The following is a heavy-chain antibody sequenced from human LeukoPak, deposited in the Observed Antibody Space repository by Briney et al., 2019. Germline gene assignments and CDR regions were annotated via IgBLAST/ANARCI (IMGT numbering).Heavy chain of an antibody. D-gene: IGHD6-19*01. CDR2: INPSGGST. CDR1: GYTFTSYD. V-gene: IGHV1-46*01. CDR3: ARAVAGIDY. Sequence: GASVKVSCKASGYTFTSYDINWARQAPGQGLEWMGIINPSGGSTSYAQKFQGRVTMTRDTSTSTVYMELSSLRSEDTAVYYCARAVAGIDYWGQGTLVTVSS. J-gene: IGHJ4*02.